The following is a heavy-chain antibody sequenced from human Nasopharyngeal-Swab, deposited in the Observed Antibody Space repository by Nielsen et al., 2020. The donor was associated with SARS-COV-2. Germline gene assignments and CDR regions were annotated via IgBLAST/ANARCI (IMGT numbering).Heavy chain of an antibody. Sequence: GGSLRLSCAASGFSFSTYGMHWVRQSPVKGLEWLTNIWYDGSNKYYADSVKGRFTVSRDNSKNTLFLEMDSLRADDTAVYYCARGWASLDSWGQGTLITVSS. J-gene: IGHJ4*02. D-gene: IGHD6-13*01. CDR2: IWYDGSNK. CDR3: ARGWASLDS. V-gene: IGHV3-33*01. CDR1: GFSFSTYG.